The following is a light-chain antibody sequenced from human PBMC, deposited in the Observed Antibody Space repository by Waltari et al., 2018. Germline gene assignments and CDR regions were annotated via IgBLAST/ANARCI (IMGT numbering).Light chain of an antibody. Sequence: QSALTQPPSAFGSPGQSVPISRTGTSSYVGHYFSWYQQHPGKAPKLMISEVTKRPSGVPDRFSGSKSGNTASLTVSGLQAEDEADYYCSSYAGSNNLVFGGGTKLTVL. V-gene: IGLV2-8*01. CDR1: SSYVGHY. CDR3: SSYAGSNNLV. CDR2: EVT. J-gene: IGLJ2*01.